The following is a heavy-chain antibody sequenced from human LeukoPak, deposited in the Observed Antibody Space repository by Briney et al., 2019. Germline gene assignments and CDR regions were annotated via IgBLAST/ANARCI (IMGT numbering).Heavy chain of an antibody. CDR3: ARGPSGGSRGD. D-gene: IGHD2-15*01. Sequence: SVNVSFTASGGTFSSYAISWVRQAPGQGLEWMGGIIPIFGTANYAQKFQGRVTITADESTSTAYMELSSLRSEDTAVYYCARGPSGGSRGDWGQGTLVTVSS. CDR2: IIPIFGTA. CDR1: GGTFSSYA. J-gene: IGHJ4*02. V-gene: IGHV1-69*13.